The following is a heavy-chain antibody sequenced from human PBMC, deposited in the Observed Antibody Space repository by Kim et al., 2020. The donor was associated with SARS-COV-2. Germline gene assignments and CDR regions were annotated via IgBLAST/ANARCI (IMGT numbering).Heavy chain of an antibody. CDR1: GYTFSDFG. J-gene: IGHJ4*02. CDR2: ISPYSGNT. D-gene: IGHD2-2*02. V-gene: IGHV1-18*01. CDR3: ARGAISSTGRLDY. Sequence: ASVKVSCTTSGYTFSDFGITWVRQVPGQGLEWMGWISPYSGNTNYLQKLQGRVTMAADQSTSTSYMELSSLTSDDTAVYFCARGAISSTGRLDYWGQGTLVTVSS.